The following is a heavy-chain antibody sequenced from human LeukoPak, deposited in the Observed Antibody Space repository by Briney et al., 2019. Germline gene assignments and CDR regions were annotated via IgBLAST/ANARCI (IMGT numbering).Heavy chain of an antibody. CDR2: IKSDPDGGTT. Sequence: PGGSLRLSCAASGFTFSSVSMCWVRQIPGKGLEWVGRIKSDPDGGTTDYAAPVKGRFTISRDDSKNTLYLQMNSLKTEDTAVYYCTTVVTWGQGTLVTVSS. CDR1: GFTFSSVS. CDR3: TTVVT. J-gene: IGHJ1*01. D-gene: IGHD2-15*01. V-gene: IGHV3-15*01.